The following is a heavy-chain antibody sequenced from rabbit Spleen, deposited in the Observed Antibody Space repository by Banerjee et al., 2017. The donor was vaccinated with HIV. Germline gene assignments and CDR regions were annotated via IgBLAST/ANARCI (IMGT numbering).Heavy chain of an antibody. J-gene: IGHJ6*01. CDR1: GFSFSSSDY. D-gene: IGHD8-1*01. Sequence: QEQLEETGGDLVKPGAFLTLTCTASGFSFSSSDYMCWVRQAPGKGLEWISCIAGSSSDFTYSASWAKGRFTISKTSSTTVTLQMTSLTAADTATYFCARDTGSSFSSYGMDLWGQGTLVTVS. V-gene: IGHV1S45*01. CDR3: ARDTGSSFSSYGMDL. CDR2: IAGSSSDFT.